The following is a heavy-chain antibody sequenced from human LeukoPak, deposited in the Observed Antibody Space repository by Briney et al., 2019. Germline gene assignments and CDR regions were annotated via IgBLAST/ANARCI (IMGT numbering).Heavy chain of an antibody. Sequence: GASVKVSCKASGYTFTGYYMHWVRQAPGQGLEWMGRINPNSGGTNYAQKFQGRVTMTRDTSISTAYMELSRLRSEDTAVYYCARDQGDEYSSSSGQGYFDYWGQGTLVTVSS. CDR1: GYTFTGYY. CDR3: ARDQGDEYSSSSGQGYFDY. J-gene: IGHJ4*02. CDR2: INPNSGGT. D-gene: IGHD6-6*01. V-gene: IGHV1-2*06.